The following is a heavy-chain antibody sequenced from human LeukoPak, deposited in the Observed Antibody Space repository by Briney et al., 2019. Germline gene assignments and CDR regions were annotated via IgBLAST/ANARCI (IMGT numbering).Heavy chain of an antibody. CDR3: ARDRDDSSGYCYGRVLEY. V-gene: IGHV1-69*13. CDR2: IIPMYGTT. D-gene: IGHD3-22*01. Sequence: SVKVSCKASGGTFSRYAISWVRQAPGQGLEWMGGIIPMYGTTNYAQKFQGRVTITADESTSTAYMELSSLRSEDTALYYCARDRDDSSGYCYGRVLEYWGQGTLVTVSS. CDR1: GGTFSRYA. J-gene: IGHJ4*02.